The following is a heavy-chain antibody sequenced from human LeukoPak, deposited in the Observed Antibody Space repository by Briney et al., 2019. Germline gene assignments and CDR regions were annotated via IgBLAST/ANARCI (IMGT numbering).Heavy chain of an antibody. J-gene: IGHJ4*02. CDR1: GFTVSTTY. CDR2: IYSGGST. D-gene: IGHD4-23*01. CDR3: ARALGYGGNSGPG. Sequence: SGGSLRLSCVASGFTVSTTYMGWVRQAPGKGLEWVSVIYSGGSTYYADSVKGRFTISRDNSKNTLYLQMNSLRAEDTAVYYCARALGYGGNSGPGWGQGTLVTVSS. V-gene: IGHV3-66*01.